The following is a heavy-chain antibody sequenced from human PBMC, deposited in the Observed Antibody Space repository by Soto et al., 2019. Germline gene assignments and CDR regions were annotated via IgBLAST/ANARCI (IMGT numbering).Heavy chain of an antibody. Sequence: GESLKISCNASGFSLNTYWIGWVRQKPGKGLEWMGSIFPGDSDTRYSPSFQGQVIISADRSISTAYLQWRSLKASDTAIYYCARQGRPYSGSGYYYGIDVWGQGTTVT. J-gene: IGHJ6*02. V-gene: IGHV5-51*01. CDR2: IFPGDSDT. CDR1: GFSLNTYW. CDR3: ARQGRPYSGSGYYYGIDV. D-gene: IGHD6-6*01.